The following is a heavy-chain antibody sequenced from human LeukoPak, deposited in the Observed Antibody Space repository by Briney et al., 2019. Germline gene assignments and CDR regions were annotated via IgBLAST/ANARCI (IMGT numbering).Heavy chain of an antibody. CDR2: ISAGGGST. CDR3: AKDAAGPEY. Sequence: PGGSLRLSCAASGPTFSDYSMTWVRQAPGKGLFWVSGISAGGGSTYYADSVKGRFTISRDNSRNTLYVQMNSLRAEDTAVYYCAKDAAGPEYWGQGTLVTVSS. J-gene: IGHJ4*02. CDR1: GPTFSDYS. V-gene: IGHV3-23*01. D-gene: IGHD6-13*01.